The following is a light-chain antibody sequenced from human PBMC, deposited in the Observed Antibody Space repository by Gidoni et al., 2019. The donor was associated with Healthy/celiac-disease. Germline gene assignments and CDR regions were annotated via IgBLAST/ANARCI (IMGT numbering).Light chain of an antibody. CDR3: SSYTSSSRGV. J-gene: IGLJ2*01. V-gene: IGLV2-14*03. CDR1: SSDVGGYNY. CDR2: DVS. Sequence: QSALTQPASVSGSPGQSITISCTGTSSDVGGYNYVSWYQQHTGKAPKLMIYDVSNRPSGVSNRFSGSKSGNTASLTISGLQAEDEADYYRSSYTSSSRGVFGGGTKLTVL.